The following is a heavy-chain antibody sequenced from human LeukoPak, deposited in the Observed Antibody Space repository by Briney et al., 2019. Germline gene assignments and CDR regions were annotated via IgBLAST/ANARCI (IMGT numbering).Heavy chain of an antibody. V-gene: IGHV3-30-3*01. D-gene: IGHD2-2*02. J-gene: IGHJ4*02. Sequence: GGSLRLSCAASGFSFSGYDMHWVRQAPGKGLEWVAVISYEGSNTYHSDSVKGRFTISRDNSKNTLYLQMNSLRTEDTAVYYCAKGGYCSSSSCYRDLIDYWGQGTLVTVSS. CDR3: AKGGYCSSSSCYRDLIDY. CDR2: ISYEGSNT. CDR1: GFSFSGYD.